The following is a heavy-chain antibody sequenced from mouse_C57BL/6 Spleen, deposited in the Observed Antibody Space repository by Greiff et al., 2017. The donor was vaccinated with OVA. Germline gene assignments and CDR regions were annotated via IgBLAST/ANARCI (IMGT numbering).Heavy chain of an antibody. D-gene: IGHD1-1*01. CDR3: ARSPPPTVVGGYYFDY. Sequence: QVQLKQPGAELVRPGSSVKLSCKASGYTFTSYWMHWVKQRPIQGLEWIGNIDPSDSETHYNQKFKDKATLTVDKSSSTAYMQLSSLTSEDSAVYYCARSPPPTVVGGYYFDYWGQGTTLTVSS. V-gene: IGHV1-52*01. J-gene: IGHJ2*01. CDR2: IDPSDSET. CDR1: GYTFTSYW.